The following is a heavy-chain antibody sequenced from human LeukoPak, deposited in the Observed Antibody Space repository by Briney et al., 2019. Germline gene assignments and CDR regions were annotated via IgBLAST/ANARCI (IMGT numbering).Heavy chain of an antibody. V-gene: IGHV1-18*01. D-gene: IGHD2-2*01. Sequence: ASVKVSCKASGYMFTSYGISWVRQAPGQGLEWMGWISAYNGNTNYAQKLQGRVTMTTDTSTSTAYMELRSLRSDDTAVYYCARGGPRYCSSTSCMHPLDYWGQGTLVTVSS. CDR2: ISAYNGNT. J-gene: IGHJ4*02. CDR3: ARGGPRYCSSTSCMHPLDY. CDR1: GYMFTSYG.